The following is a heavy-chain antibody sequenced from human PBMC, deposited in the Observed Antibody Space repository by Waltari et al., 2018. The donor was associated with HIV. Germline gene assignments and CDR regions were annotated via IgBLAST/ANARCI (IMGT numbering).Heavy chain of an antibody. CDR1: GFTFSAYW. Sequence: EVQLVESGGGLVQPGGSLRLSCAASGFTFSAYWMSWVRQAPGKGLEWVANIKQDGSEQYYLDSVKGRFTISRDNAKNSLYLQMNSLRADDTAVYYCARPQGGYSYGFNYWGQGTLVTVSS. J-gene: IGHJ4*02. V-gene: IGHV3-7*01. D-gene: IGHD5-18*01. CDR2: IKQDGSEQ. CDR3: ARPQGGYSYGFNY.